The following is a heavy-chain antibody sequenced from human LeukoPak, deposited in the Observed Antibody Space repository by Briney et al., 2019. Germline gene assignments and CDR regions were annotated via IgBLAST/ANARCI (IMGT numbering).Heavy chain of an antibody. D-gene: IGHD2/OR15-2a*01. CDR2: INSDGSST. CDR1: GFTFSSYA. V-gene: IGHV3-74*01. Sequence: PGGSLRLSCAASGFTFSSYAMSWVRQAPGKGLVWVSRINSDGSSTSYADSVKGRFTISRDNAKNTLYLQMNSLRAEDTAVYYCVRDFGSSTYIDSWGQGTLVTVSS. CDR3: VRDFGSSTYIDS. J-gene: IGHJ4*02.